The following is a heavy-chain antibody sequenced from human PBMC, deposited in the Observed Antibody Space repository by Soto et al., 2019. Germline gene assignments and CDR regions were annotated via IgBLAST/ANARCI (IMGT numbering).Heavy chain of an antibody. CDR2: INAGNGNT. Sequence: ASVKVSCKASGYTFTSYAMHWVRQAPGQRLEWMGWINAGNGNTKYSQKFQGRVTITRDTSASTAYVELSSLRSEDTAVYYCARGPRIVGATTVPFDYWGQGTLVTVSS. CDR3: ARGPRIVGATTVPFDY. J-gene: IGHJ4*02. CDR1: GYTFTSYA. V-gene: IGHV1-3*01. D-gene: IGHD1-26*01.